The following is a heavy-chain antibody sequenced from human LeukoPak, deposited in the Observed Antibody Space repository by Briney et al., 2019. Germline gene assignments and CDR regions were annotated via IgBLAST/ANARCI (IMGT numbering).Heavy chain of an antibody. Sequence: PSETLSLTCAVSGYSISSGYYWGWIRQPPGKGLEWIGSIYHSGSTYYNPSLKSRVTISVDTSKNQFSLKLSSVTAADTAVYYCASGYLNWFDPWGQGTLVTVSS. V-gene: IGHV4-38-2*01. D-gene: IGHD3-22*01. CDR2: IYHSGST. CDR3: ASGYLNWFDP. CDR1: GYSISSGYY. J-gene: IGHJ5*02.